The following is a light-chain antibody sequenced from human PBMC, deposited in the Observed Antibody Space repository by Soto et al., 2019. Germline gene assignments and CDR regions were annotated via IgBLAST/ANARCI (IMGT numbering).Light chain of an antibody. Sequence: IQLTQSPSSLSASVGDRVTITCRASQGINTFLAWYQQKAGKAPKLLIYAASTLQSGVPSRFSGSGSGTDFTLTISSLQSEDFATYYCQQVSGYPLNFGGGTKVDI. CDR2: AAS. V-gene: IGKV1-9*01. CDR1: QGINTF. CDR3: QQVSGYPLN. J-gene: IGKJ4*01.